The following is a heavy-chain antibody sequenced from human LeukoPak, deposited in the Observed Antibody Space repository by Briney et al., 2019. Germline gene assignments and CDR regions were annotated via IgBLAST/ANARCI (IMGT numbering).Heavy chain of an antibody. V-gene: IGHV3-48*02. J-gene: IGHJ4*02. CDR2: ITSASNTK. Sequence: GGSLRLSCAAYGFSFNSYSMSWVRQAPGKGLEWISYITSASNTKDYSDSVKGRFTISRDNAKNSLYLQMNSLRDEDTAVYYCARIPYYFDYWGQGTLVTVSS. CDR3: ARIPYYFDY. CDR1: GFSFNSYS.